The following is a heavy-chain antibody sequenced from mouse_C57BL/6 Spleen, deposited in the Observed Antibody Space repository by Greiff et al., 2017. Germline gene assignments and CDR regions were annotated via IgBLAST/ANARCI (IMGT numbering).Heavy chain of an antibody. D-gene: IGHD2-5*01. V-gene: IGHV2-2*01. Sequence: QVQLKESGPGLVQPSQSLSITCTVSGFPLTSYGVHWVRQSPGKGLEWLGVIWSGGSTDYNAAFISRLSISKDNSKSQVFFKMNSLQADDTAIYYCASYSNYVWFAYWGQGTLVTVSA. J-gene: IGHJ3*01. CDR1: GFPLTSYG. CDR3: ASYSNYVWFAY. CDR2: IWSGGST.